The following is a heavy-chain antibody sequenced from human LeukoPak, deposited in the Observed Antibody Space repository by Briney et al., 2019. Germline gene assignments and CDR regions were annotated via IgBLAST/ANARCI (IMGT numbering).Heavy chain of an antibody. D-gene: IGHD1-26*01. CDR2: ISSSSSYI. CDR1: GFTFSSYS. V-gene: IGHV3-21*01. J-gene: IGHJ5*02. CDR3: VRGAVGTGVWFDP. Sequence: PGGSLRLSCAASGFTFSSYSMNWVRQAPGKGLEWVSSISSSSSYIYYADSVKGRFTISRDNAKNTLHLQMNSLRADDTAVYYCVRGAVGTGVWFDPWGQGTLVTVSS.